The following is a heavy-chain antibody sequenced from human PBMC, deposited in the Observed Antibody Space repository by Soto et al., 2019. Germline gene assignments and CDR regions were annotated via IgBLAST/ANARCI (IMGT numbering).Heavy chain of an antibody. D-gene: IGHD6-6*01. CDR2: ISSSGSTI. J-gene: IGHJ4*02. V-gene: IGHV3-11*01. CDR3: ARDGEYSSSSVYFDY. Sequence: VGSLRLSCGASGFTFSDYYMSWIRQAPGKGLEWVSYISSSGSTIYYADSVKGRFTISRDNAKNSLYLQMNSLRAEDTAVYHYARDGEYSSSSVYFDYWGQGTLVTVSS. CDR1: GFTFSDYY.